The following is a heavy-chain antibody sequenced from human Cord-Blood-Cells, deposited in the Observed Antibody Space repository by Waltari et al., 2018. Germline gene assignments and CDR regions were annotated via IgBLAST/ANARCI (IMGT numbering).Heavy chain of an antibody. CDR2: IYSGGST. CDR1: GFTVSSNY. Sequence: EVQLVESGGGLIQPGGSLRLSCAASGFTVSSNYMSWVRQAPGKGLDWVSVIYSGGSTYYAGSVKGRFTISRDNSKNTLYLQMNSLRAEDTAVYYCASERRYYYDSSGYYYWGQGTLVTVSS. CDR3: ASERRYYYDSSGYYY. V-gene: IGHV3-53*01. D-gene: IGHD3-22*01. J-gene: IGHJ4*02.